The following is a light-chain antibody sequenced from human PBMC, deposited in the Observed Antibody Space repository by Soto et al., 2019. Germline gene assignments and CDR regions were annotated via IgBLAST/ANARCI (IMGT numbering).Light chain of an antibody. CDR1: QSVSSSY. Sequence: EIVLTQSPGTLSLSPGERATLSCRASQSVSSSYLAWYQQKPGQAPRLLIYGASSRATGIPDRFSGRGSGTDFSLTISRLEPEDSAVYYCQLYCSSPLFTFGPGTKVDIK. CDR2: GAS. V-gene: IGKV3-20*01. CDR3: QLYCSSPLFT. J-gene: IGKJ3*01.